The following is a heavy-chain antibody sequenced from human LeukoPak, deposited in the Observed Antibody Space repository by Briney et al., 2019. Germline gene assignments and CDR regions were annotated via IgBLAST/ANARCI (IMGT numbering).Heavy chain of an antibody. V-gene: IGHV3-64*02. CDR3: ARGFDSPMDV. J-gene: IGHJ6*03. CDR1: GFTFISYT. D-gene: IGHD3-9*01. CDR2: IRSNGVST. Sequence: GGSLRLSCAASGFTFISYTIHWVRQAPGKGLEFVSAIRSNGVSTYYADSVKGRFTISIDNSKNTLYLQMGSLRTDDMAVYYCARGFDSPMDVWGKGTTVTVSS.